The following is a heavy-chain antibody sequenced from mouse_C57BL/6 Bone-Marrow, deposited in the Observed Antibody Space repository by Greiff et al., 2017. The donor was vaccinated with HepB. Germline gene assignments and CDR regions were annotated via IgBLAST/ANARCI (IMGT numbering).Heavy chain of an antibody. V-gene: IGHV1-59*01. CDR2: IDPSDSYT. J-gene: IGHJ3*01. Sequence: LKPGAELVRPGTSVKLSCKASGYTFTSYWMHWVKQRPGQGLEWIGVIDPSDSYTNYNQKFKGKATLTVDTSSSTAYMQLSSLTSEDSAVYYCARSRYYGSSGFAYWGQGTLVTVSA. D-gene: IGHD1-1*01. CDR1: GYTFTSYW. CDR3: ARSRYYGSSGFAY.